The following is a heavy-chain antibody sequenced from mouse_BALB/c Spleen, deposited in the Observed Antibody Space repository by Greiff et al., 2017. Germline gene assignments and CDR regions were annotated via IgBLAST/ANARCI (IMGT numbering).Heavy chain of an antibody. CDR2: INPSTGYT. J-gene: IGHJ2*01. CDR1: GYTFTSYW. CDR3: AREVYYGYDEDY. V-gene: IGHV1-7*01. D-gene: IGHD2-2*01. Sequence: VQLQQSGAELAKPGASVKMSCKASGYTFTSYWMHWVKQRPGQGLEWIGYINPSTGYTEYNQKFKDKATLTADKSSSTAYMQLSSLTSEDSAVYYCAREVYYGYDEDYWGQGTTLTVSS.